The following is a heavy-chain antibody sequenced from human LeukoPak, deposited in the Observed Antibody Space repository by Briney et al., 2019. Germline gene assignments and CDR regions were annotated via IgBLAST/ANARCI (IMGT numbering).Heavy chain of an antibody. Sequence: GGSLRLSCAASGFTFSDYYMSWIRQAPGKGLEWVSFISTSTSYTNYADSVKGRFSISRDNAKNSLYLQMNSLREEDTAVFHCAKPTYYETSTGSRGGFDHWGQGTLVTVSS. V-gene: IGHV3-11*06. J-gene: IGHJ4*02. CDR3: AKPTYYETSTGSRGGFDH. CDR2: ISTSTSYT. CDR1: GFTFSDYY. D-gene: IGHD3-9*01.